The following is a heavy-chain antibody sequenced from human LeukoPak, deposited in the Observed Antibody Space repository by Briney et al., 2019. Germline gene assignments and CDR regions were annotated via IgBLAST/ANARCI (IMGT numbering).Heavy chain of an antibody. Sequence: PGGSLRLSCAASGFTFSSYSMNWVRQAPGKGLEWVAFIRYDGSNKYYADSVKGRFTISRDNSKNTLYLQMNSLRAEDTAVYYCAKDFALGIVVVDPSHGYYYMDVWGKGTTVTVSS. J-gene: IGHJ6*03. V-gene: IGHV3-30*02. CDR1: GFTFSSYS. D-gene: IGHD2-2*03. CDR2: IRYDGSNK. CDR3: AKDFALGIVVVDPSHGYYYMDV.